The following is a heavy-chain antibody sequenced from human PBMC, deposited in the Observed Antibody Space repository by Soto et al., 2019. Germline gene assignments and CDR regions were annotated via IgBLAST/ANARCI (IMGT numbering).Heavy chain of an antibody. CDR2: IYYSGST. J-gene: IGHJ5*02. CDR1: GGSVSSGSYY. CDR3: AREFGRIAAAGGWFDP. Sequence: PSETLSLTCTVSGGSVSSGSYYWSWIRQPPGKGLEWIGYIYYSGSTNYNPSLKSRVTISVDTSKNQFSLKLSSVTAADTAVYYCAREFGRIAAAGGWFDPWGQGTLVTVS. V-gene: IGHV4-61*01. D-gene: IGHD6-13*01.